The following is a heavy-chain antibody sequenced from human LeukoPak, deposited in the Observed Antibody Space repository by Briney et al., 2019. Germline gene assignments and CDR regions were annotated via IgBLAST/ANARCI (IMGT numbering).Heavy chain of an antibody. CDR2: IKGDGSEK. D-gene: IGHD2-21*01. CDR3: ERDFAGY. V-gene: IGHV3-7*04. J-gene: IGHJ4*02. Sequence: GGALRLSCAASGFTFSSYWMSWVRQAPGKGLEWVANIKGDGSEKWYADSVKGRFTISRDNAKNSLDLQMNSLRAEDTALYYCERDFAGYWGQGTMVTVSS. CDR1: GFTFSSYW.